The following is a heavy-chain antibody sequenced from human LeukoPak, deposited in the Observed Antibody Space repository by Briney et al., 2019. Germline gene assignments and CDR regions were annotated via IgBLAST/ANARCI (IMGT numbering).Heavy chain of an antibody. V-gene: IGHV3-30*02. CDR2: IRYDGSNK. D-gene: IGHD3-22*01. CDR1: GFSFSDYA. J-gene: IGHJ4*02. Sequence: GGSLRLSCAASGFSFSDYAIYWVRQTPGKGLEWVAFIRYDGSNKYYADSVKGRFTISRDNSKNTLYLQMNSLRAEDTAVYYCAKDRAPYYYDSSGYYYLDYWGQGTLVTVSS. CDR3: AKDRAPYYYDSSGYYYLDY.